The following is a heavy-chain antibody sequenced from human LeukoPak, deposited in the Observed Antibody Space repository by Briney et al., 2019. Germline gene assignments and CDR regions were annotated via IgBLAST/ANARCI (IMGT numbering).Heavy chain of an antibody. Sequence: SETLSLTCTVSGGSIRSAAYYWGWVRQPPGKGLDWIGSIYYTGTTYYSPSLQTRATLSFDTSENQFSLKLTSVTAADTAVYFCTRRPIGAGHNWFDPWGQGTLVTVSS. D-gene: IGHD6-13*01. CDR2: IYYTGTT. V-gene: IGHV4-39*01. CDR3: TRRPIGAGHNWFDP. J-gene: IGHJ5*02. CDR1: GGSIRSAAYY.